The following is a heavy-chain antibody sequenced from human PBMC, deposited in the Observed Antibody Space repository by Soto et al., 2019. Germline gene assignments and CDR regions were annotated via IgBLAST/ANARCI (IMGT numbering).Heavy chain of an antibody. CDR3: ARVLGVGRDWFDP. CDR1: GGSISSYY. D-gene: IGHD3-16*01. CDR2: IYYSGST. Sequence: QVQLQESGPGLVKPSETLSLTCTVSGGSISSYYWSWIRQPPGKGLEWIGYIYYSGSTIYNPSLKSRVTISVDTSKNQFSLKLSSVTAADTAVYYCARVLGVGRDWFDPWGQGTLVTVSS. J-gene: IGHJ5*02. V-gene: IGHV4-59*01.